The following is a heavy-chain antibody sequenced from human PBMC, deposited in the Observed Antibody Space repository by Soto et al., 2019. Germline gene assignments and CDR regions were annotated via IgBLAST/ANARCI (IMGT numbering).Heavy chain of an antibody. CDR2: IKEDGSEE. CDR3: ARDLGYQTLDY. CDR1: GLTFSSSW. D-gene: IGHD6-25*01. V-gene: IGHV3-7*01. Sequence: EVQLVESGGGLVRPGGSLRLSCAASGLTFSSSWMSWARQAPGKGLQWVANIKEDGSEEYYLDSVKGRFTISRDNAKNSLYLQMNSLTAEDTAVYYCARDLGYQTLDYWGQGTLVTVSS. J-gene: IGHJ4*02.